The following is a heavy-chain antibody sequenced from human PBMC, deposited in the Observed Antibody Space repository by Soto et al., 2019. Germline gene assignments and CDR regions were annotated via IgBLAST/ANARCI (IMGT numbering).Heavy chain of an antibody. J-gene: IGHJ4*02. V-gene: IGHV4-39*01. D-gene: IGHD3-22*01. CDR2: NNHSGST. CDR1: DGSMNSDSSY. CDR3: ARLGGYVSVGYYYLWDS. Sequence: QLQLQESGPGLVKPSETLSLTCRVSDGSMNSDSSYWGWIRQPPGKGLEWIGVNNHSGSTYHNLSLKGRVTMSVDASRNQLSLKLTSMTAADTAVYYCARLGGYVSVGYYYLWDSWGQGTLVTVSS.